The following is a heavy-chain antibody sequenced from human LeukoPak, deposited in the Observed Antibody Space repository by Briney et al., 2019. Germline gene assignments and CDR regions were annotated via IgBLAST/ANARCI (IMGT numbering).Heavy chain of an antibody. Sequence: SETLSLTCAVYGGSFSGYYWSWIRQPPGKGLEWIGEINHSGSTSYNPSLKSRVTISVDTSKNQFSLKLSSVTAADTAVYYCARGASSWYRVGWFDPWGQGTLVTVSS. CDR3: ARGASSWYRVGWFDP. V-gene: IGHV4-34*01. D-gene: IGHD6-13*01. CDR2: INHSGST. CDR1: GGSFSGYY. J-gene: IGHJ5*02.